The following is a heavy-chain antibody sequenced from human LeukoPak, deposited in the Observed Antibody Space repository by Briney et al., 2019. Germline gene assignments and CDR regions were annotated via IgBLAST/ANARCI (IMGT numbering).Heavy chain of an antibody. J-gene: IGHJ6*02. Sequence: ASVNVSCQASGYTFTSYAMNWVRQARQQGLEWMGWIDTNTGNPTYAQGFTGRFVFSLATSVSTAYLQISSLKAEDTAVYYCARPLATPPPYYYYGMDVWGQGTTVTVSS. CDR1: GYTFTSYA. CDR2: IDTNTGNP. D-gene: IGHD5-12*01. V-gene: IGHV7-4-1*02. CDR3: ARPLATPPPYYYYGMDV.